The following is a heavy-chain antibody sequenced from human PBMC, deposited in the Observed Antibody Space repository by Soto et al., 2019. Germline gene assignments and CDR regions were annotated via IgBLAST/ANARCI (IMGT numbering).Heavy chain of an antibody. J-gene: IGHJ4*02. CDR3: AKVSISKSSAVTFDS. CDR1: GFTFRTYD. CDR2: VSYDATYE. V-gene: IGHV3-30*18. Sequence: QVQLVESGGGMVQPGGSLRLSCAVSGFTFRTYDMHWVRQAPGKGLDWVAVVSYDATYENYADSVKGRFTVSRDSSKNTLYLQMNSLRAEDTAVYYCAKVSISKSSAVTFDSWGRGTLVTVSS. D-gene: IGHD2-15*01.